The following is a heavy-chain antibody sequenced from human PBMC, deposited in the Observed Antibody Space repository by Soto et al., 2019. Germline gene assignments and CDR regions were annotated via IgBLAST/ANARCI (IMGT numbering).Heavy chain of an antibody. V-gene: IGHV1-46*01. Sequence: QMQLVQSGAEVKKPGASVKVSCKASGYTFTNYYIHWVRQAPGQGLEWMGMINPSGGSTSYTRRFQGRVTLTRDTSTSTVYMELSSLRSEDTAVYYCARESQSSGWSWFDYWGQGTLVTVSS. J-gene: IGHJ4*02. CDR1: GYTFTNYY. CDR3: ARESQSSGWSWFDY. D-gene: IGHD6-19*01. CDR2: INPSGGST.